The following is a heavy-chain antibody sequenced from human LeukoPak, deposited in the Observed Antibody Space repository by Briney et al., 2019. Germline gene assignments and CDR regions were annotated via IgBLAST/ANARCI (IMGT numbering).Heavy chain of an antibody. J-gene: IGHJ4*02. CDR3: ARGHQGRSYGSGSYFLPFDY. V-gene: IGHV1-18*01. D-gene: IGHD3-10*01. CDR2: ISAYNGNT. Sequence: ASVKVSCKASGYTFTSYGISWVRQAPGQGLEWMGWISAYNGNTNYAQKLQGRVTMTTDTSTSTAYMELRSLRSDDTAVYYCARGHQGRSYGSGSYFLPFDYWGQGTLVTVSS. CDR1: GYTFTSYG.